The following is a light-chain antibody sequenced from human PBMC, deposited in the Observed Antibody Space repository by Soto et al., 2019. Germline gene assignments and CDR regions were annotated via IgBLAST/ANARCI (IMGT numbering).Light chain of an antibody. CDR3: QQYGSPIT. J-gene: IGKJ5*01. CDR2: DTS. Sequence: ETVITQSPARLSVSPGESATLACRASHSVGSTLAWYQQKPGQAPRLLMYDTSTRATGIPARFSGSGSGTEFTLTISSLQSDDFAVYYCQQYGSPITFGQGTRLEIK. V-gene: IGKV3-15*01. CDR1: HSVGST.